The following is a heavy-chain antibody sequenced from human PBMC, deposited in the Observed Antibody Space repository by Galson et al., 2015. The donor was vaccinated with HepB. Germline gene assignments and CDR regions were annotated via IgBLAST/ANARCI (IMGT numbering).Heavy chain of an antibody. V-gene: IGHV4-34*01. CDR2: INHSGRT. Sequence: SETLSLTCAVYGGSFSDYYWIWIRQPPGKGLEWIGEINHSGRTNYNPSLKSRVTMSVDTSKNQFSLKLSSVTAADTAVYYCARGSGFAVQEAQVPRNANWFDPWGQGTLVTVSS. CDR3: ARGSGFAVQEAQVPRNANWFDP. CDR1: GGSFSDYY. D-gene: IGHD1-1*01. J-gene: IGHJ5*02.